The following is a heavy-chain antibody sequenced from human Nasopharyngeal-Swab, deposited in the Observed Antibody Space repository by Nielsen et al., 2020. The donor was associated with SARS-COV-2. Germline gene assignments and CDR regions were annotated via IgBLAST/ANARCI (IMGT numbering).Heavy chain of an antibody. CDR2: ISGSGGST. D-gene: IGHD6-19*01. CDR1: GFTSSSYA. J-gene: IGHJ4*02. V-gene: IGHV3-23*01. CDR3: AKVPSGWYSALWY. Sequence: GGSLRLSFAASGFTSSSYAMSWVRQAPGKGLEWVSAISGSGGSTYYADSVKGRFTISRDNSKNTLYLQMNSLRAEDTAVYYCAKVPSGWYSALWYWGQGTLVTVSS.